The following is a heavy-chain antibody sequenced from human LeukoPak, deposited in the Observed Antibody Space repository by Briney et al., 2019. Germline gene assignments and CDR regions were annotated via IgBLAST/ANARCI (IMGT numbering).Heavy chain of an antibody. J-gene: IGHJ6*03. Sequence: GRSLRLSCAASGFTVSSNYMSWVRQAPGKGLEWVSVIYSGGSTYYADSVKGRFTISRDNSKNTLYLQMNSLRAEDTAVYYCARVYCSSTSCSYYYYYYMDVWGKGTTDTVSS. V-gene: IGHV3-53*01. CDR2: IYSGGST. CDR1: GFTVSSNY. D-gene: IGHD2-2*01. CDR3: ARVYCSSTSCSYYYYYYMDV.